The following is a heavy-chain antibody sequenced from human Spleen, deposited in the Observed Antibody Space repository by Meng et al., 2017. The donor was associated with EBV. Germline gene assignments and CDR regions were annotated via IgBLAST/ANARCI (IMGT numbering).Heavy chain of an antibody. V-gene: IGHV1-69*06. Sequence: QVPLVQSGAVVKKAGSSVNVSCKASGGTFNNYAISWVRQAPGQGLEWMGGIVPVLGATDYAQKFQGRVSITADKSSSTAYMELRSLRSEDTAMYYCAIDLECVGGSCYLFHYWGQGTLVTVSS. CDR2: IVPVLGAT. CDR1: GGTFNNYA. CDR3: AIDLECVGGSCYLFHY. D-gene: IGHD2-15*01. J-gene: IGHJ4*02.